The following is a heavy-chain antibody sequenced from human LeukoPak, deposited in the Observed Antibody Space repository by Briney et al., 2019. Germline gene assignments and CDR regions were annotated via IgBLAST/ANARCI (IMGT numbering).Heavy chain of an antibody. CDR2: IRHDGSNE. Sequence: GGSLRLSCAASGFLFSDYGFHWVRQAPGKGLEWVALIRHDGSNEYYVDSVKGRFTTSRDNSQSTVHLQMNSLRVEDTAIYYCARDWGRGTSGSGWCNWFDPWGQGTLVTVSS. D-gene: IGHD6-19*01. J-gene: IGHJ5*02. CDR1: GFLFSDYG. CDR3: ARDWGRGTSGSGWCNWFDP. V-gene: IGHV3-30*02.